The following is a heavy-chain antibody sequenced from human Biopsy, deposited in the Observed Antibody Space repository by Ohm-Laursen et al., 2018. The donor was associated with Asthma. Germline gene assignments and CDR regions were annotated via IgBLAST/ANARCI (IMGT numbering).Heavy chain of an antibody. CDR2: IFPGDSDT. Sequence: GESLRISCKASGYIFTSYWIGWVRQMPGKGLKWMGIIFPGDSDTIYSPSFQGQVTISADKSISTAYLQWSSLKASDTAIYYCARLAYGSGSFFDFWGQGTLVTVAS. D-gene: IGHD3-10*01. J-gene: IGHJ4*02. CDR1: GYIFTSYW. CDR3: ARLAYGSGSFFDF. V-gene: IGHV5-51*01.